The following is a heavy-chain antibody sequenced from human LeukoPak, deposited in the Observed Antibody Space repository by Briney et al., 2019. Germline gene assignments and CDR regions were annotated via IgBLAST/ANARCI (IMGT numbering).Heavy chain of an antibody. V-gene: IGHV1-8*02. CDR2: MNPNSGNT. Sequence: SVKVSCKASGYTFTGYYMHWVRQATGQGLEWMGWMNPNSGNTGYAQKFQGRVTMTRNTSISTAYMELSSLRSEDTAVYYCARRGTAMVTYYYYYYYMDVWGKGTTVTISS. CDR1: GYTFTGYY. CDR3: ARRGTAMVTYYYYYYYMDV. D-gene: IGHD5-18*01. J-gene: IGHJ6*03.